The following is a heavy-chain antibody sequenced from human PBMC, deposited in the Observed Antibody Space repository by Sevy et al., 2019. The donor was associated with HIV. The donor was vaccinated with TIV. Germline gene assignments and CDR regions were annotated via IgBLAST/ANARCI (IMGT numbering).Heavy chain of an antibody. CDR3: AKVLNSQINTDDTFDI. Sequence: GGSLRLSCKGTGFSFINYAIHWVRQAPGKGLEWVAVMTFDGSNQYYADSVKGRFTISRDTSTNTWYLQMNSLRAEDTALYYCAKVLNSQINTDDTFDIWGLGTMVTVSS. CDR1: GFSFINYA. V-gene: IGHV3-33*05. J-gene: IGHJ3*02. CDR2: MTFDGSNQ. D-gene: IGHD3-9*01.